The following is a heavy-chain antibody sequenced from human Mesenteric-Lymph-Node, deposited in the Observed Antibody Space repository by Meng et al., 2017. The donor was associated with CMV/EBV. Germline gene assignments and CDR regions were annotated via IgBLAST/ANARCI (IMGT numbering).Heavy chain of an antibody. Sequence: SETLSLTCAVYGGSFSGYYWSWIRQPPGKGLEYIAYMYYSGSTNYNPSLKSRVTISVDTSNNQFSLKLTSVTAADTAVYYCARVVTIFGVVTDSWGQGTLVTVSS. V-gene: IGHV4-59*01. CDR1: GGSFSGYY. J-gene: IGHJ5*01. CDR3: ARVVTIFGVVTDS. D-gene: IGHD3-3*01. CDR2: MYYSGST.